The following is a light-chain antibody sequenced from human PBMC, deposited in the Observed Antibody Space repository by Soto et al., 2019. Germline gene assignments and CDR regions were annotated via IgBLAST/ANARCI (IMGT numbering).Light chain of an antibody. CDR1: QSVSSN. CDR3: QQYNNWPPWT. CDR2: GAS. J-gene: IGKJ1*01. V-gene: IGKV3-15*01. Sequence: EIVMTQSPGTLSVSPGERATLSCRASQSVSSNLAWYQQKLGQAPRPLIYGASTRATGIPARFSGSGSGTEFTLTISSLQSEDFAVYYCQQYNNWPPWTFGQGTKVDI.